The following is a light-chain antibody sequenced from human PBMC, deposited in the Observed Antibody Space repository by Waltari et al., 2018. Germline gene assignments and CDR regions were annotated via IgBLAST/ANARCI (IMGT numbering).Light chain of an antibody. CDR1: SSDVGSYNL. J-gene: IGLJ1*01. CDR3: CSYAGANTYV. V-gene: IGLV2-23*02. CDR2: EVS. Sequence: QSALTQPASVSGSPGQPITVSCTGTSSDVGSYNLVSRYQHHPPKAPKLMIYEVSKRPAGVSILFSGSKSGNTASLTISGLQPDDEADYYCCSYAGANTYVFGSRTKVTVL.